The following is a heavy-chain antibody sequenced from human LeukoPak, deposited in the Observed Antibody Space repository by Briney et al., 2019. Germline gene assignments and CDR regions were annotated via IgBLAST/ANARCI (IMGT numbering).Heavy chain of an antibody. CDR3: ARTYGSGHMDV. J-gene: IGHJ6*03. V-gene: IGHV4-39*07. CDR2: IYTSGST. Sequence: NPSETLSLTCTVSGVSISSSNSYWGWIRPPPGKGLEWIGSIYTSGSTNYNPSLKSRVTMSVDTSKNQFSLKLSSVTAADTAVYYCARTYGSGHMDVWGKGTTVTISS. CDR1: GVSISSSNSY. D-gene: IGHD3-10*01.